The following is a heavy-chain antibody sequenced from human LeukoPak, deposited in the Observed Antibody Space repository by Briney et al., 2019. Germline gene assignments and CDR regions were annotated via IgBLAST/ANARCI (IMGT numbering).Heavy chain of an antibody. CDR3: ARQPADNLDP. J-gene: IGHJ5*02. CDR1: GFTFTSSA. D-gene: IGHD1-14*01. V-gene: IGHV1-58*01. Sequence: ASVKVSCKASGFTFTSSAVQWVRQARGQRLEWIGWIVVGSGNTNYAQKFQERVTITRDMSTSTAYMELSSLKASDTAMYYCARQPADNLDPWGQGTLVTVSS. CDR2: IVVGSGNT.